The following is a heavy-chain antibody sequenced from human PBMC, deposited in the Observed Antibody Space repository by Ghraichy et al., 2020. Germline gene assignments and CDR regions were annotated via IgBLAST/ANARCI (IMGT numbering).Heavy chain of an antibody. CDR3: ATSVAAAGTD. D-gene: IGHD6-13*01. V-gene: IGHV3-7*01. J-gene: IGHJ4*02. Sequence: GALRLSCAASGFNLRNSWMSWVRQAPGKGLKWVANINQDGSVKYYVDSVKGRFTISRDNAKNSLYLQMSSLRAEDTAVYYCATSVAAAGTDWGQGTLVTVSS. CDR2: INQDGSVK. CDR1: GFNLRNSW.